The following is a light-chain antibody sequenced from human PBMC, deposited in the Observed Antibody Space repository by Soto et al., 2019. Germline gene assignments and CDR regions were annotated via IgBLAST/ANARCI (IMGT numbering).Light chain of an antibody. CDR1: SSNIGSNT. Sequence: QSVLTQPPSASGTPGQRVTISCSGSSSNIGSNTVNWYQQLPGTAPKVLIYSDNQRPSVVPDRFSGSKSGTSASLAIIGLQSEDEADYYCAAWDDSFNWVFGGGTQLTV. J-gene: IGLJ3*02. CDR3: AAWDDSFNWV. CDR2: SDN. V-gene: IGLV1-44*01.